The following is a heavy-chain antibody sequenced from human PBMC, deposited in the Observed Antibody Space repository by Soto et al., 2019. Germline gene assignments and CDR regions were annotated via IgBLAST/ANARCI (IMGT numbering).Heavy chain of an antibody. CDR2: INPGYRACRRT. CDR1: GYTLTTFF. J-gene: IGHJ6*02. D-gene: IGHD1-26*01. CDR3: AREAIVAGATTGMDV. Sequence: QVQLVQSGAEVKKPGASVKVSCKASGYTLTTFFMHWVRQAPGQGIEWMGVINPGYRACRRTTYAKKFQGRVTRTTDTSTSTVYMELSRLRSDDTAVYYCAREAIVAGATTGMDVWGQGTTVTVSS. V-gene: IGHV1-46*01.